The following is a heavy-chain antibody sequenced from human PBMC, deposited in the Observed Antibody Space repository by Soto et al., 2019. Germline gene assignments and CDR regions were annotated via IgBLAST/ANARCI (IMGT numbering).Heavy chain of an antibody. J-gene: IGHJ4*02. D-gene: IGHD6-13*01. CDR3: ARSNEIAAAGIYYFDY. CDR1: GFTFSDYY. Sequence: GGSLRLSCAASGFTFSDYYMSWIRQAPGKGLEWVSYISSSSSYTNYADSVKGRFTISRDNAKNSLYLQMNSLRAEDTAVYYCARSNEIAAAGIYYFDYWGQGTLVTVSS. V-gene: IGHV3-11*06. CDR2: ISSSSSYT.